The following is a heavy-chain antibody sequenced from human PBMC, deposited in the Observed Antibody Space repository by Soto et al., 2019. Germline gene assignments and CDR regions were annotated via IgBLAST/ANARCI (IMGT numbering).Heavy chain of an antibody. J-gene: IGHJ4*02. CDR1: GFTFSSYA. CDR2: ISVSGGST. D-gene: IGHD6-13*01. Sequence: PGGSLRLSCGASGFTFSSYAMSWVRQAPGKGLEWVSAISVSGGSTYYADSVKGRFTISRDNSKNTLNLQLNSLSPEATAIYYYAISLHSSSFHYWGRGTLVTVSS. CDR3: AISLHSSSFHY. V-gene: IGHV3-23*01.